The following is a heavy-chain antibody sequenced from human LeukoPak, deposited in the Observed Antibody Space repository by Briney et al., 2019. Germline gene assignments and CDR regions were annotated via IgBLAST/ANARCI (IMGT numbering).Heavy chain of an antibody. D-gene: IGHD2-15*01. Sequence: ASVKVSCKASGYTFTSYGISWVRQAPGQGLEWMGWISAYNGSTNYAQKLQGRVTMTTDTSTSTAYMELRSLRSDDTAVYYCARGVDCSGGSCYLGLFFDYWGQGTLVTVSS. CDR2: ISAYNGST. J-gene: IGHJ4*02. CDR1: GYTFTSYG. V-gene: IGHV1-18*01. CDR3: ARGVDCSGGSCYLGLFFDY.